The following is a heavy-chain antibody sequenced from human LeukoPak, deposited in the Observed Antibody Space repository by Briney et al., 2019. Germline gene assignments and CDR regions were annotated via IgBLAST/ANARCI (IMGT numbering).Heavy chain of an antibody. CDR3: ARDLYGSAVGTI. CDR2: IYNGGSA. V-gene: IGHV3-53*01. CDR1: GFTVSSDY. J-gene: IGHJ3*02. Sequence: GGSLRLSCAASGFTVSSDYMSWVRQAPGKGLEWVSVIYNGGSAYYADSVKGRFTISRDSSKNTVYLQMNSLRAEDTAVYYCARDLYGSAVGTIWGQGTMVTVSS. D-gene: IGHD3-10*01.